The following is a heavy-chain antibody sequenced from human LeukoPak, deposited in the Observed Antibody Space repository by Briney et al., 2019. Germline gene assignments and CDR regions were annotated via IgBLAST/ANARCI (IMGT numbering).Heavy chain of an antibody. J-gene: IGHJ4*02. D-gene: IGHD5-18*01. Sequence: SETLSLTCAVYGGSFSGYYWSWIRQPPGKGLEWIGEINHSGSTNYNPSLKGRVTISVDTSKNQFSLKLSSVTAADTAVYYCARGILGAMVENQTNYFDYWGQGTLVTVSS. V-gene: IGHV4-34*01. CDR1: GGSFSGYY. CDR3: ARGILGAMVENQTNYFDY. CDR2: INHSGST.